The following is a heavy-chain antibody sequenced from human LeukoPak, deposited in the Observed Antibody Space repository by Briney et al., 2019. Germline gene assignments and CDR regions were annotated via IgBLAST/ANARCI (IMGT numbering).Heavy chain of an antibody. CDR1: GGSFSGYY. CDR2: INYSGST. Sequence: NSSETLSLTCAVYGGSFSGYYWSWIRQPPGKGLEWIAYINYSGSTNYNPSLKSRVTISVDTSKNHFSLALSSVTAADTAVYYCARFGGPHAFDIWGQGTMVTVSS. D-gene: IGHD3-3*01. CDR3: ARFGGPHAFDI. J-gene: IGHJ3*02. V-gene: IGHV4-59*01.